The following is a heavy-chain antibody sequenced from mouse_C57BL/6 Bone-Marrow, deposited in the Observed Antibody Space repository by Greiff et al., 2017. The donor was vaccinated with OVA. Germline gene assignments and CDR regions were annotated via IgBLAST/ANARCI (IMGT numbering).Heavy chain of an antibody. Sequence: QVQLQQSGPELVKPGASVKISCKASGYSFTSYYIHWVKQRPGQGLEWIGWIYPGSGNTKYNEKFKGKATLTADTSSSTAYMQLSSLTSEDSAVYYSARCRGWFYAMDYWGQGTSVTVSS. V-gene: IGHV1-66*01. J-gene: IGHJ4*01. CDR2: IYPGSGNT. D-gene: IGHD1-1*02. CDR1: GYSFTSYY. CDR3: ARCRGWFYAMDY.